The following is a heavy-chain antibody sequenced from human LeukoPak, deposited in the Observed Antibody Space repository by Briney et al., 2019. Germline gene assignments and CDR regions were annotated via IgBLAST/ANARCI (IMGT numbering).Heavy chain of an antibody. D-gene: IGHD5-24*01. CDR1: GFTFSSYS. V-gene: IGHV3-48*02. J-gene: IGHJ3*02. Sequence: GSLRLSCTASGFTFSSYSMNWVRQAPGKGLEWVSYISSSSSIYYADSVKGRFTISRDNAKNSLYLQMNSLRDEDTAVFYCARPRDGYNYGAFDIWGQGTVVTVSS. CDR3: ARPRDGYNYGAFDI. CDR2: ISSSSSI.